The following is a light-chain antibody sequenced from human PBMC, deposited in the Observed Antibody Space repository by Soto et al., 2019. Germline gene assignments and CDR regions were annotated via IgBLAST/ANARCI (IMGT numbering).Light chain of an antibody. V-gene: IGKV3-15*01. CDR3: QQYNHWPLT. CDR2: AAS. Sequence: EIVSTQSPGTLSLSPGERATLSCRASQSVSSSYLAWYQQKPGQAPRLLIYAASTRATGVPGRFSGSGSGTEFTLTISSLQSEDFAVYYCQQYNHWPLTFGGGTKVDI. CDR1: QSVSSSY. J-gene: IGKJ4*01.